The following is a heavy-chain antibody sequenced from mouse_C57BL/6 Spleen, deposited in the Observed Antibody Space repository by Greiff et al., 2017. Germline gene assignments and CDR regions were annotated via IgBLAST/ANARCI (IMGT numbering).Heavy chain of an antibody. V-gene: IGHV5-16*01. Sequence: EVMLVESEGGLVQPGSSLKLSCTASGFTFSDYSMSWVRQAPEKGLEWVANINYDGSSTYYLDSLKSRFIISRDNAKNILYLQMSSLKSEDTATYYCARDRDGYCHDYAMDYWGQGTSVTVSS. J-gene: IGHJ4*01. CDR2: INYDGSST. CDR1: GFTFSDYS. D-gene: IGHD2-3*01. CDR3: ARDRDGYCHDYAMDY.